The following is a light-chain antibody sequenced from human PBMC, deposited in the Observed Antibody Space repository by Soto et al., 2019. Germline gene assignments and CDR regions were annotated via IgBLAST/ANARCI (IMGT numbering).Light chain of an antibody. V-gene: IGKV1-39*01. Sequence: DIQMTQSPYSLSAAVGDRVTIACRASQNINTYLNWYQQKPGKAPKLLIFDAASLQSGVPSRFSGGGSRTDFTLTITSLQPEDFATYYCQQTSCAPFTFVPGTKVDIK. CDR2: DAA. CDR1: QNINTY. J-gene: IGKJ3*01. CDR3: QQTSCAPFT.